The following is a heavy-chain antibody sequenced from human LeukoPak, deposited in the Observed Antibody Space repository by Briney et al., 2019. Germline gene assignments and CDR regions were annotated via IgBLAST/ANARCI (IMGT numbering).Heavy chain of an antibody. CDR1: GFTFSDYY. D-gene: IGHD3-22*01. J-gene: IGHJ4*02. CDR3: AKDVGNYYDSSGYYSPLYYFDY. V-gene: IGHV3-11*04. Sequence: GGSLRLSCAASGFTFSDYYMSWIRQAPGKGLEWVSYISSGSTIYYADSVKGRFTISRDNAKNSLYLQMNSLRAEDTAVYYCAKDVGNYYDSSGYYSPLYYFDYWGQGTLVTVSS. CDR2: ISSGSTI.